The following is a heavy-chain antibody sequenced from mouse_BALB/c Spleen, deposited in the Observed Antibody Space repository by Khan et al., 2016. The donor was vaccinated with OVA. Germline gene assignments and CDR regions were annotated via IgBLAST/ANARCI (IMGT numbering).Heavy chain of an antibody. CDR2: INPSDGDT. J-gene: IGHJ3*01. D-gene: IGHD2-2*01. V-gene: IGHV1S81*02. CDR3: IRSGYGSFAY. CDR1: GYTFISYY. Sequence: QVQLKESGAELVKPGASVKLSCKASGYTFISYYMYWVKQRPGQGLEWIGEINPSDGDTNFNEKFKSKATLTVDKSSNTAYMQLSSLASEDSAVYYSIRSGYGSFAYWGQGTLVTVSA.